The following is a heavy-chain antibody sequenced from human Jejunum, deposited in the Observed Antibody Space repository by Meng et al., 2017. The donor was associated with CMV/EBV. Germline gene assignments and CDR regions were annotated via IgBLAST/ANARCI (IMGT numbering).Heavy chain of an antibody. CDR1: GGSVSSTHYY. CDR3: ASGPIRGFLHY. D-gene: IGHD3-10*01. CDR2: IYNSEPT. V-gene: IGHV4-30-4*01. J-gene: IGHJ4*02. Sequence: VSGGSVSSTHYYWSWIRQTPGKGLEWIGYIYNSEPTNYNPSLKSRVAMSVDTSRNQFSLKVTSMTAADTAVYYCASGPIRGFLHYWGQGTLVTVSS.